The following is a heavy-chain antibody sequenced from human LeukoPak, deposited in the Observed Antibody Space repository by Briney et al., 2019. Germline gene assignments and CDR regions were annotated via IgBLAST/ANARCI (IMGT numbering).Heavy chain of an antibody. V-gene: IGHV3-23*01. Sequence: GGSLRLSCVASGVTLSNYAMSWARQAPGKGLEWVSGISSSGSGGNTYYVDSVKGRFTISRDSSRNTLFLHMNTLRAEDTAIYYCAKDRTVGAFYWYFDLWGRGTLVTVSS. CDR3: AKDRTVGAFYWYFDL. CDR1: GVTLSNYA. J-gene: IGHJ2*01. D-gene: IGHD1-26*01. CDR2: ISSSGSGGNT.